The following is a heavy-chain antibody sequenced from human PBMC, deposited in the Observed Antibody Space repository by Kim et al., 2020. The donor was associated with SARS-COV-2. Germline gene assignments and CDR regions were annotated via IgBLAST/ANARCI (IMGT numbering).Heavy chain of an antibody. D-gene: IGHD3-10*01. CDR3: TTDRLGIIWFGELLYANDAFDI. J-gene: IGHJ3*02. CDR2: IKSKTDGGTT. V-gene: IGHV3-15*01. CDR1: GFTFSNAW. Sequence: GGSLRLSCAASGFTFSNAWMSWVRQAPGKGLEWVGRIKSKTDGGTTDYAAPVKGRFSISRDDSQNTLYLQMNSLKTEDTAVYFCTTDRLGIIWFGELLYANDAFDIWGQGTMVTVSS.